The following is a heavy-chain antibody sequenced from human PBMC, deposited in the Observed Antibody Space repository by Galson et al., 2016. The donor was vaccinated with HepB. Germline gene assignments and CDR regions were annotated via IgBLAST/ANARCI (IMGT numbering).Heavy chain of an antibody. CDR1: GFTFSSYG. CDR3: VGGSTAPDV. J-gene: IGHJ6*04. D-gene: IGHD3-16*01. V-gene: IGHV3-23*01. CDR2: ISMRGGSR. Sequence: SLRLSRAASGFTFSSYGMTWVRQAPGKGLEDVSSISMRGGSRDYAEYENRRFTISRDNSRSTSFRQMNSLRAEDTGVYNCVGGSTAPDVWGKGTTVSVSS.